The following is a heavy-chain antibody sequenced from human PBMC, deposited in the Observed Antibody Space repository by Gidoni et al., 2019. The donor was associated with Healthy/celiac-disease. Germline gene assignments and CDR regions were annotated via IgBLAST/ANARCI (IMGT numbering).Heavy chain of an antibody. D-gene: IGHD2-2*01. V-gene: IGHV4-34*01. J-gene: IGHJ6*02. CDR3: ARERIVVVPAAQGGYGMDV. CDR2: INHSGST. Sequence: QVQLQQWGAGLLKPSEPLSLICAVYGGSFSGYYWSWIRQPPGKGLEWIGEINHSGSTNYNPSLKSRVTISVDTSKNQFSLKLSSVTAADTAVYYCARERIVVVPAAQGGYGMDVWGQGTTVTVSS. CDR1: GGSFSGYY.